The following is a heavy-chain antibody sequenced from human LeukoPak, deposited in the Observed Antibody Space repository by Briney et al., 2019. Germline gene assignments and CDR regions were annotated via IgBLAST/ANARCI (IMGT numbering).Heavy chain of an antibody. J-gene: IGHJ5*02. CDR1: GYTFTGYD. Sequence: GASVKVSCKASGYTFTGYDMHWVRQAPGQGLEWMGWINPNSGGTNYAQKFQGRVTLTWDTSISTAYMELSRLRSDDTAVYYCARKRSIAVAGTQNNWFDPWGQGTLVTVSS. CDR2: INPNSGGT. V-gene: IGHV1-2*02. CDR3: ARKRSIAVAGTQNNWFDP. D-gene: IGHD6-13*01.